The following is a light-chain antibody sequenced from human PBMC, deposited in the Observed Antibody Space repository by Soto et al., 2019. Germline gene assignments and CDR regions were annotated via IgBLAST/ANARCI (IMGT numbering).Light chain of an antibody. J-gene: IGKJ1*01. CDR2: STS. Sequence: DIQMTQSPSSVSASAGDRVTITCRASQSITSWVGWYQQKPGEAPKLLIYSTSFLQSGVPSRLSGSGSGTAFTLTISSLQPEDFATYFWQQAHSPPWTFGQGTKVELK. V-gene: IGKV1-12*01. CDR3: QQAHSPPWT. CDR1: QSITSW.